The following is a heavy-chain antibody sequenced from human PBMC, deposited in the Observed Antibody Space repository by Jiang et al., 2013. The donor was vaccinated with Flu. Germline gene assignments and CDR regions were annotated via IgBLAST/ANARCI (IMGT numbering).Heavy chain of an antibody. Sequence: KPTQTLTLTCTFSGFSLSTSGVGVGWIRQPPGKALEWLALIYWNDDKRYNSSLKSRLTVTKDTSKNQVVLTLTNMGPVDTATYYCAHPRADYGSGNYADYFFDYWGQGTLVTVSS. J-gene: IGHJ4*02. V-gene: IGHV2-5*01. CDR3: AHPRADYGSGNYADYFFDY. CDR1: GFSLSTSGVG. CDR2: IYWNDDK. D-gene: IGHD3-10*01.